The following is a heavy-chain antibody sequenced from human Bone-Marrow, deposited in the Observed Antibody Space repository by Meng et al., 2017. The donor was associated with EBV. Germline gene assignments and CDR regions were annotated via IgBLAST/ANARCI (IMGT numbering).Heavy chain of an antibody. CDR1: GGTFNSDA. D-gene: IGHD3-10*01. CDR2: LIPMSGAP. J-gene: IGHJ4*02. V-gene: IGHV1-69*01. CDR3: ASESGRGFTPDY. Sequence: HVQVVQAGAGVKKHGSSVKVSCWTSGGTFNSDAVSWVRQAPGQGLEWMGGLIPMSGAPHYAQKFQGRVTITADESTSTHYMDLSNLRSDDTAMYYCASESGRGFTPDYWGQGTLVTVSS.